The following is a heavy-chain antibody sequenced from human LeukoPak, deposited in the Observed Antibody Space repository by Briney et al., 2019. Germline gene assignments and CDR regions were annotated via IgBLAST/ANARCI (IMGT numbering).Heavy chain of an antibody. CDR1: GGTFSSYA. CDR3: ARAPSLDTIFAADY. V-gene: IGHV1-69*13. J-gene: IGHJ4*02. Sequence: SVKVSCKASGGTFSSYAISWVRQAPGQGLEWMGGIIPIFGTANYAQKFQGRVTINADESTSTAYMELSSLRSEDTAVYYCARAPSLDTIFAADYSGQGTLVTVSS. D-gene: IGHD3-3*01. CDR2: IIPIFGTA.